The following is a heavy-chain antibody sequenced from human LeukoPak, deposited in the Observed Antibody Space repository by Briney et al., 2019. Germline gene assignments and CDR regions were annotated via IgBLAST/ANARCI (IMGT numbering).Heavy chain of an antibody. J-gene: IGHJ6*02. CDR2: INPNSGGT. Sequence: ASVKVSCKASGYTFTGYYMHWVRQAPGQGLEWMGRINPNSGGTNYAQKFQGRVTMTRDTSISTAYMELSRLRSDDTAVYYCARGPHLAAAWVYYYYGMDVWGQGTTVTVSS. D-gene: IGHD6-13*01. CDR1: GYTFTGYY. V-gene: IGHV1-2*06. CDR3: ARGPHLAAAWVYYYYGMDV.